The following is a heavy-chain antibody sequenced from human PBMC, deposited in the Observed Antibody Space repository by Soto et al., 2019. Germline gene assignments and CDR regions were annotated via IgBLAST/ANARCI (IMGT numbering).Heavy chain of an antibody. J-gene: IGHJ5*02. V-gene: IGHV1-69*02. CDR2: IIPILGIA. D-gene: IGHD2-8*01. CDR3: ARGGAHRSRYCTNGVCYTPVYWFDP. Sequence: QVQLVQSGAEVKKPGSSVKVSCKASGGTFSSYTISWVRQAPGQGLEWMGRIIPILGIANYAQKFQGRVTITADKSTSTAYMELSRLRSEDTAVYYCARGGAHRSRYCTNGVCYTPVYWFDPWGQGTLVTVSS. CDR1: GGTFSSYT.